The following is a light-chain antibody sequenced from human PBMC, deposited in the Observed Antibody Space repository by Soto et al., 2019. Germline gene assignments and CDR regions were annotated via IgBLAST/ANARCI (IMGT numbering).Light chain of an antibody. CDR3: QSYDSSLNSYV. Sequence: QLVLTQPPSVSEAPGQRVTISCTGTGSDIGAGYDVHWYQQLPGAAPKLLIFSNAIRPSGVPDRFSGSKSGTSASLAITGLRAEDEADYYCQSYDSSLNSYVFGTGTKVTVL. J-gene: IGLJ1*01. CDR2: SNA. V-gene: IGLV1-40*01. CDR1: GSDIGAGYD.